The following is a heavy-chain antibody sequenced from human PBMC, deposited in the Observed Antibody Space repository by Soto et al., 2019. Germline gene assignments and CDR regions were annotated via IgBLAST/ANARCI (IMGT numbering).Heavy chain of an antibody. CDR1: GGTFSSYA. CDR2: IIPIFGTA. Sequence: SVKVSCKASGGTFSSYAISWVRQAPGQGLEWMGGIIPIFGTANYAQKFQGRVTITADESTSTAYMELSSLRSEDTAVYYCARDVMITFGAVIVSQGPYFDYWG. D-gene: IGHD3-16*02. CDR3: ARDVMITFGAVIVSQGPYFDY. V-gene: IGHV1-69*13. J-gene: IGHJ4*01.